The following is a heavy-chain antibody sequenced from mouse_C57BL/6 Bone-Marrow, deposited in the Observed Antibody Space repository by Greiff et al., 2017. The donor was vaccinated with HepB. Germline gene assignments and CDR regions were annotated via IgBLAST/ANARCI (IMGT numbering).Heavy chain of an antibody. Sequence: EVKLMESGGGLVQSGRSLRLSCATSGFTFSDFYMEWVRQAPGKGLEWIAASRNKANDYTTEYSASVKGRFIVSRDTSQSILYLQMNALRAEDTAIYYCARDAGGEENYFDYWGQGTTLTVSS. J-gene: IGHJ2*01. CDR1: GFTFSDFY. V-gene: IGHV7-1*01. CDR2: SRNKANDYTT. CDR3: ARDAGGEENYFDY.